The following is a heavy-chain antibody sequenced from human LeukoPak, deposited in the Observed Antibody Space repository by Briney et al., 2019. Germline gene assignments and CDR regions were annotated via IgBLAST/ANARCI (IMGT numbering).Heavy chain of an antibody. J-gene: IGHJ6*03. CDR2: IIPIFGTA. CDR1: GGTFSSYA. Sequence: ASVKVSCKASGGTFSSYAISWVRQAPGQGPEWMGGIIPIFGTANYAQKFQGRVTITADKSTSTAYMELSSLRSEDTAVYYCARSRGDTAMVSVGYYYYYMDVWGKGTTVTVS. V-gene: IGHV1-69*06. CDR3: ARSRGDTAMVSVGYYYYYMDV. D-gene: IGHD5-18*01.